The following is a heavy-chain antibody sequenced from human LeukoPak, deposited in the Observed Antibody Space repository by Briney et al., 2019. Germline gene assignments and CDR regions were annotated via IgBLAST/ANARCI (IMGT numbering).Heavy chain of an antibody. CDR2: IYYTGT. J-gene: IGHJ4*02. V-gene: IGHV4-59*08. CDR3: ARHYYGSGITRPFDY. Sequence: SETLSLTCAVYGGSFSGYYWSWIRQPPGKGLEWIGYIYYTGTSYNPSLKSRVTISADTSKNQFSLKLSSVTAADTAVYYCARHYYGSGITRPFDYWGQGTLVTVSS. D-gene: IGHD3-10*01. CDR1: GGSFSGYY.